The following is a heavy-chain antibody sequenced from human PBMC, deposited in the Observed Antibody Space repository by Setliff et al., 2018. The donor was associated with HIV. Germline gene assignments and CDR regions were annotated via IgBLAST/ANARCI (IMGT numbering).Heavy chain of an antibody. D-gene: IGHD1-26*01. CDR1: GYSISSHY. V-gene: IGHV4-59*11. Sequence: SETLSLTCTVSGYSISSHYWSWIRQPPGKELEWIGYSFSSGSTTYNPSLKSRVTISIDTSKNQFSLKVSSVTAADTAVYYCARGWEWGAPLDYWGQGTLVTVSS. J-gene: IGHJ4*02. CDR2: SFSSGST. CDR3: ARGWEWGAPLDY.